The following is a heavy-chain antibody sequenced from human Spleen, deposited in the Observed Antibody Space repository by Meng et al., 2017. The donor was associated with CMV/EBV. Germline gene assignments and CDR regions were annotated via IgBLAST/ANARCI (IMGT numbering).Heavy chain of an antibody. CDR3: AKDWWSYGFDY. CDR1: GFTFSSYG. CDR2: IQYDGAYK. Sequence: GESLKISCAASGFTFSSYGMHWVRQAPGKGLEWVAFIQYDGAYKYFPDSLKGRFTISRDNSKNTVYLQINSLRVEDTGVYYCAKDWWSYGFDYWGQGTLVTVSS. J-gene: IGHJ4*02. D-gene: IGHD3-16*01. V-gene: IGHV3-30*02.